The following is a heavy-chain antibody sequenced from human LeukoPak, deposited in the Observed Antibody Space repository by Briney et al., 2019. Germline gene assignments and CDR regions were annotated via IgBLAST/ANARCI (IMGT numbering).Heavy chain of an antibody. J-gene: IGHJ4*02. D-gene: IGHD1-26*01. CDR2: INHSGST. CDR3: ARGPDTFIVGATSLRPIDY. V-gene: IGHV4-34*01. CDR1: GGSFSGYY. Sequence: SETLSLTCAVYGGSFSGYYWSWIRQPPGKGLEWIGEINHSGSTNYNPSLKSRVTISVDASKNQSSLKLSSVTAADTAVYYCARGPDTFIVGATSLRPIDYWGQGTLVTVSS.